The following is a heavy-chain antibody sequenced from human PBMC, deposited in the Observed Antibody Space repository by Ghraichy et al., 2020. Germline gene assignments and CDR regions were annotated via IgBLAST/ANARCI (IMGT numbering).Heavy chain of an antibody. D-gene: IGHD2-2*01. V-gene: IGHV4-34*01. J-gene: IGHJ4*02. Sequence: SQTLSLTCAVDGGSLSGYYWNWIRQPPGKGLEWIGEINHSGSTNYNPSLKSRVSISVDTSKNQFTLKLSSVTAADTAVFYCARGRYQFFDSWGQGTLVTVSS. CDR1: GGSLSGYY. CDR2: INHSGST. CDR3: ARGRYQFFDS.